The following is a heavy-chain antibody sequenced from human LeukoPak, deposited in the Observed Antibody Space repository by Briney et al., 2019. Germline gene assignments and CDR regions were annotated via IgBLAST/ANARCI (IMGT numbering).Heavy chain of an antibody. V-gene: IGHV3-23*01. CDR1: GFTFSSYA. D-gene: IGHD2-21*02. CDR3: ARDYRKDIVVVTAILHY. J-gene: IGHJ4*02. CDR2: ISGSGGST. Sequence: PGGSLRLSCAASGFTFSSYAMSWVRQAPGKGLEWVSAISGSGGSTYYADSVKGRFTISRDNSKNTLYLQMNSLTDEDMAIYYCARDYRKDIVVVTAILHYWGQGTLVTVSS.